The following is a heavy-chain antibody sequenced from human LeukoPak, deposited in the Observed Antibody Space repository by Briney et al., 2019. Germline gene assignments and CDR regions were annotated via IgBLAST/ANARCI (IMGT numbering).Heavy chain of an antibody. J-gene: IGHJ6*03. CDR2: IYTSGNT. Sequence: PSETLSLTCTVSGGSISSSYWSWIRQPAGKGLEWIGRIYTSGNTKYNPSVKSRVTMSVDTSKNQFSLRLTSVTAADTAVYYCAREGTTTVIPPTPLYYFMDVWGKGTTVTVSS. CDR1: GGSISSSY. D-gene: IGHD4-11*01. CDR3: AREGTTTVIPPTPLYYFMDV. V-gene: IGHV4-4*07.